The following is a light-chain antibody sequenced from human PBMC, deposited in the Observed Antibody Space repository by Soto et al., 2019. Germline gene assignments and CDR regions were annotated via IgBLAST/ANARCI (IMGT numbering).Light chain of an antibody. J-gene: IGKJ4*01. Sequence: EIVLTQSPGTLSLSPGERATISCRASQNVGNNYLAWFQQTPGQAPRLLIFDASSRATGIPDRFSGSGSGNEFPLTINRLEPDDFTVYYCEQYAYSPLTFGGGTKLEF. CDR3: EQYAYSPLT. CDR2: DAS. V-gene: IGKV3-20*01. CDR1: QNVGNNY.